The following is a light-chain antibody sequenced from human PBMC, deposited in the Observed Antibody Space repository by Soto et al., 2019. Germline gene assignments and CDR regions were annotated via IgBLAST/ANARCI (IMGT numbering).Light chain of an antibody. CDR3: QQYIRWPLT. J-gene: IGKJ4*01. CDR1: QSVSSSD. Sequence: ETVMTQSPGTLSLSPGERATLSCRASQSVSSSDLVWYQQKPGQAPRLLIYGASSRATGIPDRFSGSGSGTEFTLTISSLQSEDYAVYFCQQYIRWPLTFGGGTKVDIK. V-gene: IGKV3D-15*01. CDR2: GAS.